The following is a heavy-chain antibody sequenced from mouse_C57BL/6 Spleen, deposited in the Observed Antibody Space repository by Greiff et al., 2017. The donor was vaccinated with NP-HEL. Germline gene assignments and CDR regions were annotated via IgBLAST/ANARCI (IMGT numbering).Heavy chain of an antibody. V-gene: IGHV1-64*01. CDR1: GYTFTSYW. J-gene: IGHJ4*01. CDR3: ARRSRTAQATWAMGY. D-gene: IGHD3-2*02. CDR2: IHPNSGST. Sequence: VQLQQPGAELVKPGASVKLSCKASGYTFTSYWMHWVKQRPGQGLEWIGMIHPNSGSTNYNEKFKSKATLTVDTSSSTAYMQLSSLTSEDSAVYYGARRSRTAQATWAMGYWGKGTTVTV.